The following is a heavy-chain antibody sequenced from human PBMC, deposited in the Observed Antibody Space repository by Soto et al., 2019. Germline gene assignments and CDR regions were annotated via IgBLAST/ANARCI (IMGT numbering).Heavy chain of an antibody. CDR2: ISAHNGNT. J-gene: IGHJ4*02. V-gene: IGHV1-18*01. Sequence: QVHLVQSGAEVKNPGASVKVSCKGSGYDFTTYGITWVRQAPGQGLEWMAWISAHNGNTNYAPNLQGRVTVTRDPSTSKAYIELRSLRSDDTAVYYCARGRYGDYWGQGALVTVSS. CDR1: GYDFTTYG. D-gene: IGHD1-1*01. CDR3: ARGRYGDY.